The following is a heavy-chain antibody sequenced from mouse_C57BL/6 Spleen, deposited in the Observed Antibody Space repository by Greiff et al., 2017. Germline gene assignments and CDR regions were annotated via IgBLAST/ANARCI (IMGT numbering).Heavy chain of an antibody. D-gene: IGHD4-1*01. CDR3: ARGTGSGDYFDY. CDR1: GFTFSDYG. CDR2: ISSGSSTI. Sequence: DVHLVESGGGLVKPGGSLKLSCAASGFTFSDYGMHWVRQAPEKGLEWVAYISSGSSTIYYADTVKGRFTISRDNAKNTLFLQMTSLRSEDTAMYYCARGTGSGDYFDYWGQGTTLTVSS. J-gene: IGHJ2*01. V-gene: IGHV5-17*01.